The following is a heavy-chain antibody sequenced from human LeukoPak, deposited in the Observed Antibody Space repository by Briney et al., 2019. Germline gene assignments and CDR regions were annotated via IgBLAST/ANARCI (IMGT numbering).Heavy chain of an antibody. V-gene: IGHV4-59*08. Sequence: PSETLSLTCAVSGVSINNYYWTWIRQPPGKRLEWIAYVFYTRSTNYNPSLKSRVAISVDTSKNQFSLTLTSVTAADTAVYYCARHVAPDLDYFDYWGQGILVTVSS. D-gene: IGHD5-12*01. CDR3: ARHVAPDLDYFDY. CDR1: GVSINNYY. CDR2: VFYTRST. J-gene: IGHJ4*02.